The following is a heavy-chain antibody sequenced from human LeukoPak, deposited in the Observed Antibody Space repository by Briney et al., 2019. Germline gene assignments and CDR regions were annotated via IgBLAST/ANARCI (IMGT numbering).Heavy chain of an antibody. V-gene: IGHV3-33*05. Sequence: GGSLRLSCAASGFTFTNYGIHWVRQAPGKGLEWVAAVSSDGSNKYYADSVKGRFTISSDNSENTLYLQMNSLRAEDTAVYYCARENPPYYFDYWGQGTLVTVSS. CDR1: GFTFTNYG. J-gene: IGHJ4*02. CDR2: VSSDGSNK. CDR3: ARENPPYYFDY.